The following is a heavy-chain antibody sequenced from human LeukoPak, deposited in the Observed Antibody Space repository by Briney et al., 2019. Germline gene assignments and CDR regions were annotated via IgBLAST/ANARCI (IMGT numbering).Heavy chain of an antibody. V-gene: IGHV3-21*01. D-gene: IGHD6-6*01. CDR3: ARDDAATARASGMDV. CDR2: ISESSSYT. CDR1: GFTFSSDS. J-gene: IGHJ6*04. Sequence: GGSLRLSCAASGFTFSSDSMNWVRQDPGKGLEWVSYISESSSYTYYAKSVKGRFTISRDNAKNSLYLQMNSLRGEDTAVYYCARDDAATARASGMDVWGKGTTVTVSS.